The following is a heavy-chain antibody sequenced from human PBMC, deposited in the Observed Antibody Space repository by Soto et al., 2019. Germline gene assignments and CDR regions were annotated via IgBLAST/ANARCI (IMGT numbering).Heavy chain of an antibody. Sequence: ASVKVSGKASGYTFTSYAMHWVRQAPGQRLEWMGWINAGNGNTKYSQKFQGRVTITRDTSASTAYMELSSLRSEDTAVYYCARGRAYCSSTSCLFGYYYYYGMDVWGQGTTVTVSS. D-gene: IGHD2-2*01. J-gene: IGHJ6*02. V-gene: IGHV1-3*01. CDR1: GYTFTSYA. CDR3: ARGRAYCSSTSCLFGYYYYYGMDV. CDR2: INAGNGNT.